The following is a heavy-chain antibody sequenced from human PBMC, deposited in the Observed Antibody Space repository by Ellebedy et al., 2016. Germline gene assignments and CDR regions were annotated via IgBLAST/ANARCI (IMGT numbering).Heavy chain of an antibody. Sequence: ASVKVSXXASGYTFTSYDINWVRQAPGQGLEWMGLLFPGGGGTSYTQKFQGRATIIRDTSTSTVYMELASLTSDDTAVYYCATGVDSSSASAWGQGALVTVSS. J-gene: IGHJ5*02. CDR1: GYTFTSYD. D-gene: IGHD6-6*01. V-gene: IGHV1-46*01. CDR2: LFPGGGGT. CDR3: ATGVDSSSASA.